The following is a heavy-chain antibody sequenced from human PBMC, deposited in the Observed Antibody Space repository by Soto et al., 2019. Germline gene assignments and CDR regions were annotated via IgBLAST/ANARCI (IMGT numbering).Heavy chain of an antibody. V-gene: IGHV4-30-4*01. CDR1: GGSVTSDEDY. Sequence: SETLSLTCTVSGGSVTSDEDYWTWIRQSPGKGLEWIGYISNSGSTGYNPSLKTRLSMSVDRSKNQFTLRLTSVTAADTAVYYSARDRREYSSPHDAFDIWGQGPLVTLSS. CDR2: ISNSGST. D-gene: IGHD6-6*01. J-gene: IGHJ3*02. CDR3: ARDRREYSSPHDAFDI.